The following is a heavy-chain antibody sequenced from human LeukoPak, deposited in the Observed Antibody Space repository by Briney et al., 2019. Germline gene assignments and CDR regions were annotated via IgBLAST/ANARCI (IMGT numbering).Heavy chain of an antibody. D-gene: IGHD2-2*01. CDR2: IIPILGIA. V-gene: IGHV1-69*04. CDR3: ARVVVVPAATLDY. Sequence: SVKFSCKASGGTFSSYAISWVRQAPGQGLEWLGRIIPILGIANYAQKLQGRVTITADKSTSTAYMELSRLRSDDAAVYYCARVVVVPAATLDYWGQGTLVTVSS. J-gene: IGHJ4*02. CDR1: GGTFSSYA.